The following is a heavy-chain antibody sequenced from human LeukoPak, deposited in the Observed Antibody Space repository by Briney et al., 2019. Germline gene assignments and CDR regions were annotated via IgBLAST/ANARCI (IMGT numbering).Heavy chain of an antibody. J-gene: IGHJ4*02. CDR1: GGSISSSY. V-gene: IGHV4-59*01. Sequence: AETLSLTCTVSGGSISSSYWSWIRQAPGKGLEWIGYTHNSGSANYNPSLGSRVTMSVDTSKNQISLKLSSVTAADTAVYYCAREFNYYDSVVGYYIHYFEYWGQGTLVTVSS. CDR2: THNSGSA. CDR3: AREFNYYDSVVGYYIHYFEY. D-gene: IGHD3-22*01.